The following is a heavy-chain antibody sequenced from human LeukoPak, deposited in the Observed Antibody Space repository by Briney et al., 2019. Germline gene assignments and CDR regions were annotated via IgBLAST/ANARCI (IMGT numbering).Heavy chain of an antibody. J-gene: IGHJ4*02. V-gene: IGHV4-39*01. CDR3: ARAGTNLGDYDY. D-gene: IGHD4-17*01. CDR2: IYYSGST. Sequence: SETLSLTCTVSGGSISSSSYYWGWIRQPPGKGLEWIGSIYYSGSTYYNPSLKSRVTISVDTSKNQFSLKLSSVTAADTAVYYCARAGTNLGDYDYWGQGTLVTVSS. CDR1: GGSISSSSYY.